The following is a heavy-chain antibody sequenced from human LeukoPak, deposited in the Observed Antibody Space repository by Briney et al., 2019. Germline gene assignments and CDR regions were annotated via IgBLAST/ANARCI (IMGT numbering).Heavy chain of an antibody. V-gene: IGHV4-61*02. CDR1: GGSISSGSYY. CDR2: IYTSGST. D-gene: IGHD2-15*01. CDR3: ARDPGRRYGVAYFFDY. Sequence: KPSQTLSLTCTVSGGSISSGSYYWSWIRQPAGKGLEWIGRIYTSGSTNYNPSLKSRVTISVDTSKNQFSLKLSSVTAADTAVYYCARDPGRRYGVAYFFDYWGQGTLVTVSS. J-gene: IGHJ4*02.